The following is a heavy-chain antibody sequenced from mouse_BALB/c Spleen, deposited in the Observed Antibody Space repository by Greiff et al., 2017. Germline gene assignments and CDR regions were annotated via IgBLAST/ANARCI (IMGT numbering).Heavy chain of an antibody. D-gene: IGHD1-2*01. CDR3: ARNGLRLLYAMDY. CDR1: GYAFTNYL. CDR2: INPGSGGT. Sequence: QVQLQQSGAELVRPGTSVKVSCKASGYAFTNYLIEWVKQRPGQGLEWIGVINPGSGGTNYNEKFKGKATLTADKSSSTAYMQLSSLTSDDSAVYFCARNGLRLLYAMDYWGQGTSVTVSS. V-gene: IGHV1-54*01. J-gene: IGHJ4*01.